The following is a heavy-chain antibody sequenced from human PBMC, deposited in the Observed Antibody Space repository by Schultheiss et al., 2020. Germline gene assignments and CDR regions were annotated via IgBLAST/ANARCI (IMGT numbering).Heavy chain of an antibody. J-gene: IGHJ4*02. CDR2: ISYDGSNK. D-gene: IGHD1-26*01. CDR1: GFTFSSYG. CDR3: AKDASTGATTELADY. Sequence: SCAASGFTFSSYGMHWVRQAPGKGLEWVAVISYDGSNKYYADSVKGRFTISRDNSKNTLYLQMNSLRAEDTAVYYCAKDASTGATTELADYWGQGTLVTVSS. V-gene: IGHV3-30*18.